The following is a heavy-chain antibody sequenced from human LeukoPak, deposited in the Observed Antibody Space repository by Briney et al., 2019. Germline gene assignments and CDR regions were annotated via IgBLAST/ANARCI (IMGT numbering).Heavy chain of an antibody. CDR1: GFSFSIYW. V-gene: IGHV3-7*03. CDR2: IKEEGSEK. Sequence: GGSLRLSCTASGFSFSIYWMSWVRQAPGKGLEWVATIKEEGSEKYYVDSVKGRFTIFRDNAKKLLYLQMKSLRAEDTAMYYCAKEFRGASDNWGQGTLVTVSS. D-gene: IGHD1-26*01. J-gene: IGHJ4*02. CDR3: AKEFRGASDN.